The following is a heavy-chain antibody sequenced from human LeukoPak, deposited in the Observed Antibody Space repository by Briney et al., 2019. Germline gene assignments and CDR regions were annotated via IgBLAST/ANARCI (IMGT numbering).Heavy chain of an antibody. CDR1: GGSFSGYY. D-gene: IGHD3-10*01. V-gene: IGHV4-34*01. Sequence: SETLSLTCAVYGGSFSGYYWSWIRQPPGKGLEWIGEINHSGSTNYNPSLKSRVTISVDTSKNQFSLKLSSVTAADTAVYYCARALTMVRGWSRHWFDPWGQGTLVTVSS. J-gene: IGHJ5*02. CDR2: INHSGST. CDR3: ARALTMVRGWSRHWFDP.